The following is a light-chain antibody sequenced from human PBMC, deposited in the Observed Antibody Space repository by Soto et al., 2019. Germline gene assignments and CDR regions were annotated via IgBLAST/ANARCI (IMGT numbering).Light chain of an antibody. Sequence: DIQLTQSPSSLSASVGDRVTIACRASQSISNYLNWYQQKPGKAPKLLIYAASSLQSGVPSRFSRSRSGTDFTLTFSSLPPEDIATYYWQQSYSTPRTFGPGTKVYIK. CDR1: QSISNY. CDR3: QQSYSTPRT. CDR2: AAS. V-gene: IGKV1-39*01. J-gene: IGKJ3*01.